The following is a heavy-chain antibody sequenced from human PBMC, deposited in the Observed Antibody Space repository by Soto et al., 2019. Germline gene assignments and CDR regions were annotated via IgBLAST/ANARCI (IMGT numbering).Heavy chain of an antibody. V-gene: IGHV4-59*01. Sequence: SGTLSLTCTVSGGSISNSYWSWIRQSPGKGLEWIGYIYYSGNTIYNPSLKSRVTISLDTSKNQFSLKLTSVTAADTALYYCAREAYSGLVDHWGQGTLVPVSS. CDR1: GGSISNSY. D-gene: IGHD6-19*01. CDR3: AREAYSGLVDH. J-gene: IGHJ4*02. CDR2: IYYSGNT.